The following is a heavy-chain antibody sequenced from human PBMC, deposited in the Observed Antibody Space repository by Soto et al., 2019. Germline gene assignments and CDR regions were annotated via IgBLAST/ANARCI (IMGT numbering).Heavy chain of an antibody. J-gene: IGHJ4*02. CDR2: TSFDGSSG. V-gene: IGHV3-30*18. CDR1: GFTFSSSG. CDR3: AKSPPAVAGYFDY. Sequence: ESGGGVVQPGRSLRLSCAASGFTFSSSGMHWVRQAPGKGLEWVAVTSFDGSSGYYADSVRGRFTISRENSNNTLYLQMNSLRGEDSAVYCCAKSPPAVAGYFDYWGEGTLVTVSS. D-gene: IGHD6-19*01.